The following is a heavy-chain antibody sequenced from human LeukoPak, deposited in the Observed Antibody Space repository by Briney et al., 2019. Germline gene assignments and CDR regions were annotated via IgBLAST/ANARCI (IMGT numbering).Heavy chain of an antibody. CDR1: GGTFSSYA. D-gene: IGHD2-15*01. CDR2: IIPILGIA. CDR3: ASFPHQYCSGGSCPFDY. J-gene: IGHJ4*02. Sequence: GASVKVSCKASGGTFSSYAISWVRQAPGQGLEWMGRIIPILGIANYAQKFQGRVTITADKSTSTAYMELSSLRSEDTAVYYCASFPHQYCSGGSCPFDYWGQGTLVTVSS. V-gene: IGHV1-69*04.